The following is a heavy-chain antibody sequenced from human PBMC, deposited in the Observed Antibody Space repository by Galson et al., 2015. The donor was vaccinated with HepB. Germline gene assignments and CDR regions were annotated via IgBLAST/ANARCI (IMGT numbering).Heavy chain of an antibody. Sequence: LSLTCTVSGGSISSYYWSWIRQPPGKGLEWIGSIYYSGSTYYNPSLKSRVTISVDTSKNQFSLKLSSVTAADTAVYYCAIRAQGWFDPWGQGTLVIVSS. CDR1: GGSISSYY. CDR3: AIRAQGWFDP. J-gene: IGHJ5*02. CDR2: IYYSGST. V-gene: IGHV4-39*01.